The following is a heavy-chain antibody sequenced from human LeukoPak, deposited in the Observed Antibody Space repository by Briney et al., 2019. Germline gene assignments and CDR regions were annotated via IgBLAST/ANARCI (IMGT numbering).Heavy chain of an antibody. D-gene: IGHD5-18*01. CDR1: GDSVSINSAA. CDR2: TYYRSKWYN. CDR3: AREVDTAMVTGFDY. J-gene: IGHJ4*02. Sequence: SQTLSLTCAISGDSVSINSAAWNWIRQSPSRGLEWLGRTYYRSKWYNEYAVSVNSRITINPDTSKNQFSLQLNAVTPEETAVYYCAREVDTAMVTGFDYWGQGTLVTVS. V-gene: IGHV6-1*01.